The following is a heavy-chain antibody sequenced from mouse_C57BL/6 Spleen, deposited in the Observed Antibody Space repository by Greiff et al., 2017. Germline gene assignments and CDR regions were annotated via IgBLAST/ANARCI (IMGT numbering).Heavy chain of an antibody. D-gene: IGHD1-1*01. CDR2: ISSGSSTI. V-gene: IGHV5-17*01. CDR3: ARLGSSYLYYFDY. Sequence: EVKLVESGGGLVKPGGSLKLSCAASGFTFSDYGMHWVRQAPEKGLEWVAYISSGSSTIYYADTVKGRFTISRDNAKNTLFLQMTSLRSEDTAMYYCARLGSSYLYYFDYWGQGTTLTVSS. CDR1: GFTFSDYG. J-gene: IGHJ2*01.